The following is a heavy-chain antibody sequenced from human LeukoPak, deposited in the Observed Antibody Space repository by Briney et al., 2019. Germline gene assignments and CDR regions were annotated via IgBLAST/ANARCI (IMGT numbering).Heavy chain of an antibody. CDR3: ARESTYYDSSGSYAFDI. J-gene: IGHJ3*02. Sequence: GASVKVSCKASGYTFATYGISWVRQAPGQGLEWMGWISAYNGNTNYAQKFQGRVTMTTDTSTSTAYMELRSLRSDDTAVYYCARESTYYDSSGSYAFDIWGQGTMVTVSS. CDR2: ISAYNGNT. CDR1: GYTFATYG. D-gene: IGHD3-22*01. V-gene: IGHV1-18*01.